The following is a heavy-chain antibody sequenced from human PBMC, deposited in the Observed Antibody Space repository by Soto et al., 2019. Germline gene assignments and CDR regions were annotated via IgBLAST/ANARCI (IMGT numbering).Heavy chain of an antibody. CDR2: IKQEGSEK. J-gene: IGHJ5*02. CDR3: VRASIAARGGGGWFAP. V-gene: IGHV3-7*01. D-gene: IGHD6-6*01. Sequence: EVQLVESGRVLVQPGGTLRLSCAASGFTFSSYWMSWVRQAPGKGLEWVANIKQEGSEKYYWDSVKGRFTISRDNGKNSLYMQMNRQRAEDRTVYYWVRASIAARGGGGWFAPRGQGTLVTVSA. CDR1: GFTFSSYW.